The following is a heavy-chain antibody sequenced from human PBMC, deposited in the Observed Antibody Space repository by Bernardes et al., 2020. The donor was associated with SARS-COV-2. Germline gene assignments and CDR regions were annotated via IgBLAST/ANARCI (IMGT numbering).Heavy chain of an antibody. Sequence: ASVKVSCKASGYTLTNYAFSWVRQAPGQGLEWMGWISPYYCNTEYAQKFQGRVTMTKDTSTSTVYMELRSLRSDDTAVYYFSRDTRPYYYDSSGYGFDYWGQGTLVTVS. CDR2: ISPYYCNT. V-gene: IGHV1-18*01. D-gene: IGHD3-22*01. CDR1: GYTLTNYA. J-gene: IGHJ4*02. CDR3: SRDTRPYYYDSSGYGFDY.